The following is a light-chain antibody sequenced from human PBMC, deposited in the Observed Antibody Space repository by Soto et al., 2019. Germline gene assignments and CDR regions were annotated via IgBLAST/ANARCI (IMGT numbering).Light chain of an antibody. Sequence: QSVLAQPSSVSGSPGQSITISCTGTSTDVGGYNYVSWYQHHPGKGPKLIIYEVNNRPSGVSDRFSGSKSGNKASLTISNLEAEDESGYYCGSYTSTDTPFVFVTGTKVTVL. J-gene: IGLJ1*01. CDR3: GSYTSTDTPFV. CDR1: STDVGGYNY. V-gene: IGLV2-14*01. CDR2: EVN.